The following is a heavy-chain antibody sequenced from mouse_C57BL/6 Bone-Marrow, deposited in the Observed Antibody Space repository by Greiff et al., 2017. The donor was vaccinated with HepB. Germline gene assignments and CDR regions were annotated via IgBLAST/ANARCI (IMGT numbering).Heavy chain of an antibody. CDR2: IDPENGDT. CDR3: TSITTVVGMDY. CDR1: GFNIKDVY. J-gene: IGHJ4*01. Sequence: EVQLQQSGAELVRPGASVKLSCTASGFNIKDVYMHWVKQRPEQGLEWIGWIDPENGDTEYASKFQGKATITADTSSNTAYLQLSSLTSEDTAVYYCTSITTVVGMDYWGQGTSVTVSS. V-gene: IGHV14-4*01. D-gene: IGHD1-1*01.